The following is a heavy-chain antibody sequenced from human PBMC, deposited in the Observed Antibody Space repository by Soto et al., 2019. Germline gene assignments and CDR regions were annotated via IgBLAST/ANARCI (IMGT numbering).Heavy chain of an antibody. D-gene: IGHD2-15*01. V-gene: IGHV4-4*02. CDR3: ATTTNYCSGGSCYPVIDY. CDR1: GGSISSSNW. CDR2: IYHSGST. J-gene: IGHJ4*02. Sequence: PSETLSLTCAVSGGSISSSNWWSWVRQPPGKGLEWIGEIYHSGSTNYNPSLKSRVTISVDKSKNQFSLKLSSVTAADTAVYYCATTTNYCSGGSCYPVIDYWGQGTLVTVSS.